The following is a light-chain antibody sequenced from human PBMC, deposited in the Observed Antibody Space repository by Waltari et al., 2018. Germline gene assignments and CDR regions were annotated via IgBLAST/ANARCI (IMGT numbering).Light chain of an antibody. J-gene: IGKJ5*01. V-gene: IGKV2-30*01. CDR1: QSLVYTDGISY. Sequence: DVGLTQSPLSLPVTLGQPASISCRSSQSLVYTDGISYLNWFHQRPGQAPRRLVYKVSSRDSGAPDRFSGSGSGTEFTLMISSVEADEVGVYFCMQATHWPVTFGQGTRLE. CDR3: MQATHWPVT. CDR2: KVS.